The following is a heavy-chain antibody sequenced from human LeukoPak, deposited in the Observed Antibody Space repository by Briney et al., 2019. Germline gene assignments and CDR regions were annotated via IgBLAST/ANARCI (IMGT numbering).Heavy chain of an antibody. Sequence: GGSLRLSCAASGFTFSSYWMSWVRQAPGKGLEWVANIKQDGSEKYYVDSVKGRFTISRDNSKNTVSLQMNSLRAEDTAVYYCAKAGCSGGSCYSADAVDIWGQGTMVTVSS. CDR3: AKAGCSGGSCYSADAVDI. CDR2: IKQDGSEK. J-gene: IGHJ3*02. D-gene: IGHD2-15*01. CDR1: GFTFSSYW. V-gene: IGHV3-7*05.